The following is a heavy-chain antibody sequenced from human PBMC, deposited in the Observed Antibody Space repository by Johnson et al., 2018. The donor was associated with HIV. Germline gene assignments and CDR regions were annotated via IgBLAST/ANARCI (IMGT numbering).Heavy chain of an antibody. D-gene: IGHD1-26*01. CDR2: IKQDGNEK. J-gene: IGHJ3*02. V-gene: IGHV3-7*01. CDR1: GFSFSSYW. Sequence: VQLVESGGGVVQPGGSLRLSCAASGFSFSSYWMSWVRQAPGKGLQWVANIKQDGNEKYYVDSVKGRFIISRDNSKNTLYLQMNSLRAEDTAVYHCAREGAWEVRPGAFDIWGQGTTVTVSS. CDR3: AREGAWEVRPGAFDI.